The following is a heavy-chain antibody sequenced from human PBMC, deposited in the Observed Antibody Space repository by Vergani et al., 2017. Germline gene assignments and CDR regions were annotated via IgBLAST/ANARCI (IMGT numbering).Heavy chain of an antibody. CDR1: GGSISSSSYY. CDR2: IDYSGST. Sequence: QLQLQESGPGLVKPSETLSLTCTVSGGSISSSSYYWGWIRQPPGKGLEWIGSIDYSGSTYYNPSLKSRVTISVDTSKNQFSLKLSSVTAADTAVYYCARSDYGGTLSPDYWGQGTLVTVSS. V-gene: IGHV4-39*07. CDR3: ARSDYGGTLSPDY. J-gene: IGHJ4*02. D-gene: IGHD4-23*01.